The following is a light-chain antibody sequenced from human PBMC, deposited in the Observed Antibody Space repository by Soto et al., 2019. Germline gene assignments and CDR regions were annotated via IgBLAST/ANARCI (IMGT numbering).Light chain of an antibody. CDR3: MEALQTPRRT. V-gene: IGKV2-28*01. Sequence: DIVMTQSPLSLPVTPGEPASISCRSSQSLLHSNGYNYLHWYLQKPGQSLQLLIYLGSNRASGVPDRFSGSGSGTDFTLKISRVEAEDVGVYYCMEALQTPRRTFGPGTKVEIK. CDR2: LGS. CDR1: QSLLHSNGYNY. J-gene: IGKJ1*01.